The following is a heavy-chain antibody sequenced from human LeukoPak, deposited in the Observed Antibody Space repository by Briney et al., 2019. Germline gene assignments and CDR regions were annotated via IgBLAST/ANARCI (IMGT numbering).Heavy chain of an antibody. J-gene: IGHJ6*03. Sequence: GGSLRLSCAASGFIFDSYDMNWVRPAPGKGLEWVSSITAGSSIYYTDSVKGRFTVSRDNAKNSLYLQMNSLRAEDTAIYYCAKNGDRGAYCTGGTCYPYFYYYMDVWGKGTTVTI. CDR1: GFIFDSYD. CDR2: ITAGSSI. V-gene: IGHV3-69-1*01. CDR3: AKNGDRGAYCTGGTCYPYFYYYMDV. D-gene: IGHD2-15*01.